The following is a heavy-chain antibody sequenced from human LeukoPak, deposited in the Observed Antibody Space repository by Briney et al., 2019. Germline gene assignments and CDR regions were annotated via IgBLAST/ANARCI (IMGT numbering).Heavy chain of an antibody. D-gene: IGHD3-3*01. V-gene: IGHV4-39*01. CDR3: ARQAITRVKIFGGGNWFDP. J-gene: IGHJ5*02. CDR2: IYHTGDV. CDR1: GASISGSNYY. Sequence: SETLSLTCTVSGASISGSNYYWGWIRQPPGKALECIRSIYHTGDVYYDPSLKSRVTISVDTSKNQFFLKVPAVTAADTAVYYCARQAITRVKIFGGGNWFDPWGQGTMVTVSS.